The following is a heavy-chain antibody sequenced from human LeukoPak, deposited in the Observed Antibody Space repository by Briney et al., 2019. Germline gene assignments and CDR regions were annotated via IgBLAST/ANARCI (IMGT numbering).Heavy chain of an antibody. CDR3: AELGITMIGGV. J-gene: IGHJ6*04. Sequence: WGSLRLSCAPSGFSLKTYSMNWVRQAPGKGLEWVSYISSSGSTIYYADSVKGRFTISRDNAKNSLYLQMNSLRAEDTAVYYCAELGITMIGGVWGKGTTVTISS. CDR1: GFSLKTYS. V-gene: IGHV3-48*04. D-gene: IGHD3-10*02. CDR2: ISSSGSTI.